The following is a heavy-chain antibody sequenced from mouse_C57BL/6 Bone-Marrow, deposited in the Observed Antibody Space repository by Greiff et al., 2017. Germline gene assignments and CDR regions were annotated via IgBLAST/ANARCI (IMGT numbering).Heavy chain of an antibody. D-gene: IGHD2-1*01. J-gene: IGHJ3*01. CDR2: INPNYGTT. V-gene: IGHV1-39*01. Sequence: EVQLQQSGPELVKPGASVKISCKASGYSFTDYNMNWVKQSNGKSLEWIGVINPNYGTTSYNQKVKGKATLTVDQSSSTAYMQLNSLTSEDSAVYYGAREGALDGNYGGFAYWGQGTLVTVSA. CDR1: GYSFTDYN. CDR3: AREGALDGNYGGFAY.